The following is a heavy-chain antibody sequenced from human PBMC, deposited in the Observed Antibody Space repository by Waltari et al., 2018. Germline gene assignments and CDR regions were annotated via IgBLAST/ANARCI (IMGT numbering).Heavy chain of an antibody. CDR3: ARYYDFWAGRRKNAFDI. CDR2: MNPNRGNK. Sequence: QVQLVQSGAEVKKPGASVKVSCKASGYTFTSYDINWVRPATGQGLEWMGGMNPNRGNKGYAQKFQGRVTITRNTSISTAYMELSSLRSEDTAVYYCARYYDFWAGRRKNAFDIWGQGTMVTVSS. CDR1: GYTFTSYD. J-gene: IGHJ3*02. V-gene: IGHV1-8*01. D-gene: IGHD3-3*01.